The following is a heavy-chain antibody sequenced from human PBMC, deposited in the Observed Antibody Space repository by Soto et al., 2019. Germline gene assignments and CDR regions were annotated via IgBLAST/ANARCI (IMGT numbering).Heavy chain of an antibody. V-gene: IGHV3-23*01. CDR2: ISGSGGST. D-gene: IGHD3-22*01. J-gene: IGHJ4*02. CDR1: GFAFSSYA. CDR3: AKGGRTYDSSGYFVLDY. Sequence: GGSLRLSCAASGFAFSSYAMSWVRQAPGKGLEWVSVISGSGGSTYYADSVKGRFTISRDNSKNTLYLQMNSLRAEDTAVYYCAKGGRTYDSSGYFVLDYCGQGTLVTVSS.